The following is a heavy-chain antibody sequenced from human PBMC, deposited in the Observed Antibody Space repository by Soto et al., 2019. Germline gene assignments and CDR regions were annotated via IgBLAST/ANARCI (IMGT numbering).Heavy chain of an antibody. CDR3: ASGPRRGDVTAVTMWGEQYFYGMNV. J-gene: IGHJ6*02. D-gene: IGHD2-21*02. CDR1: GHTLTEIS. CDR2: FDPEDGET. V-gene: IGHV1-24*01. Sequence: GASVKVSCKVSGHTLTEISMHWVRQAPGKGLEWMGGFDPEDGETFYAQKFQGRLTMTEDTAIETAYMEMSFLRSEDTAVYYCASGPRRGDVTAVTMWGEQYFYGMNVWGQGTTVTVSS.